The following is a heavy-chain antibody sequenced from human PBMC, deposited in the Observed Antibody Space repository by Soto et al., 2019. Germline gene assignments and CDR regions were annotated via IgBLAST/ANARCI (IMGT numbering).Heavy chain of an antibody. CDR2: IRSKANSYAT. D-gene: IGHD3-10*01. CDR3: QTTPGGDEYYYYYGMDV. CDR1: GFTFSGSA. Sequence: GGSLRLSCAASGFTFSGSAMHWVRQASGKGLEWVGRIRSKANSYATAYAASVKGRFTISRDDSKNTAYLQMNSLKTEDTAVYYCQTTPGGDEYYYYYGMDVWGQGTTVTVSS. J-gene: IGHJ6*02. V-gene: IGHV3-73*01.